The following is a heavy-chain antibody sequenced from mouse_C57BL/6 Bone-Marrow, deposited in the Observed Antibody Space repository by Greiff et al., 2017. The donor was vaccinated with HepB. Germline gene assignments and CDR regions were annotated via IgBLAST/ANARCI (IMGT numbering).Heavy chain of an antibody. CDR1: GFTFSDYG. J-gene: IGHJ4*01. Sequence: EVNVVESGGGLVKPGGSLKLSCAASGFTFSDYGMHWVRQAPEKGLEWVAYISSGSSTIYYADTVKGRFTISRDNAKNTLFLQMTSLRSEDTAMYYCARERLRRDYAMDYWGQGTSVTVSS. D-gene: IGHD2-4*01. CDR2: ISSGSSTI. V-gene: IGHV5-17*01. CDR3: ARERLRRDYAMDY.